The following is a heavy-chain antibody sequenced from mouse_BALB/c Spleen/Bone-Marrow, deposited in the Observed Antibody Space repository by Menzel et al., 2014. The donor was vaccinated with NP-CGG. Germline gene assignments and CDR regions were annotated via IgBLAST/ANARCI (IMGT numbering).Heavy chain of an antibody. J-gene: IGHJ3*01. V-gene: IGHV1-77*01. Sequence: VKVVESGAELARPGASVKLSCKASGYTFTDYYINWVKQRTGQGLEWIGEIYPGSGNTYYNEKFKGKATLTADKSSSTAYMQLSSLTSEDSAVYFCAREGDPGAWFAYWGQGTLVTVSA. CDR2: IYPGSGNT. CDR1: GYTFTDYY. D-gene: IGHD3-3*01. CDR3: AREGDPGAWFAY.